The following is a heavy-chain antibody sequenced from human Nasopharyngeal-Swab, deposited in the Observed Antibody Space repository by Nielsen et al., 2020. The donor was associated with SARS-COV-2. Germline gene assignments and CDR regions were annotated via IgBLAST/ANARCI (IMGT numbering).Heavy chain of an antibody. CDR2: ISGIGDRI. CDR3: AKRLSCTSTSCYAFDY. CDR1: GFTFTTYA. D-gene: IGHD2-2*01. J-gene: IGHJ4*02. V-gene: IGHV3-23*01. Sequence: GGSLRLSCTASGFTFTTYAMSWVRQAPGKGLEWVSAISGIGDRIYYADSVQGRFTISRDNSKNTLYLQMNSLRAEDTAVYYCAKRLSCTSTSCYAFDYWGQGTLVTVSS.